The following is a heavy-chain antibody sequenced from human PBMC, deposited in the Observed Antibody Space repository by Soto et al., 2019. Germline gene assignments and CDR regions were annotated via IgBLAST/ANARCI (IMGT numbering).Heavy chain of an antibody. CDR2: IIPVSGTP. CDR1: GGTFNTFT. V-gene: IGHV1-69*08. CDR3: ASTPPGPYYMAV. J-gene: IGHJ6*03. Sequence: QVHLVQSGAELRKPGSSIKVSCQASGGTFNTFTLFWVRQAPGQGLEWMGRIIPVSGTPNYSQRFQDRLTINADISTRTVYMELSSLSTEDTAVYYCASTPPGPYYMAVWGTGTTGTVSS.